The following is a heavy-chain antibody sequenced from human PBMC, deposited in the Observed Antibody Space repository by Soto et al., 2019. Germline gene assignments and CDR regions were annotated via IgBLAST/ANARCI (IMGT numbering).Heavy chain of an antibody. CDR1: GYSFTSYW. Sequence: PGESLKISCKGSGYSFTSYWIGWVRQMPGKGLEWMGIIYPGDSDTRYSPSFQGQVTISADKSISTAYLQWSSLKASDTAMYYCARRPREDTAIAESFDYWGQGTLVTVSS. CDR2: IYPGDSDT. CDR3: ARRPREDTAIAESFDY. V-gene: IGHV5-51*01. J-gene: IGHJ4*02. D-gene: IGHD5-18*01.